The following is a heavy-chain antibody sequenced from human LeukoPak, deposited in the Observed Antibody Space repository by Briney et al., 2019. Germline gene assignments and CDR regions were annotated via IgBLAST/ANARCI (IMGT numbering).Heavy chain of an antibody. D-gene: IGHD1-26*01. V-gene: IGHV4-61*02. J-gene: IGHJ6*03. CDR1: GDSISSGTYY. CDR3: ARSRSESSTLYYYYYYMDA. CDR2: IYTSGST. Sequence: PSQTLSPTCTVSGDSISSGTYYWSWIRQPAGKGLEWIGRIYTSGSTNYNPSLKSRVTISVDTSKNQFSLKPSSVTAADTAVYYCARSRSESSTLYYYYYYMDAWGKGATVTVSS.